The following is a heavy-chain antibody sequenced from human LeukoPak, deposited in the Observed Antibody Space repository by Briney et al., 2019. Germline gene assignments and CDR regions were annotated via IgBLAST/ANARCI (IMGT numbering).Heavy chain of an antibody. V-gene: IGHV1-8*02. CDR1: GYTFTNYT. CDR3: ARVGAAAGTFHYYYYMDV. J-gene: IGHJ6*03. Sequence: ASVKVSCKASGYTFTNYTMNWVRQATGQGLEWMGWMNPNSGNTGYAQKFQGRVTMTRNTSISTAYMELSSLRSEDTAVYYCARVGAAAGTFHYYYYMDVWGKGTTVTISS. D-gene: IGHD6-13*01. CDR2: MNPNSGNT.